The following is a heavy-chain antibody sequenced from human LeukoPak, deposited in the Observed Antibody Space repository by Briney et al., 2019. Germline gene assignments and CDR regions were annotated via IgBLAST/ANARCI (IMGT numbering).Heavy chain of an antibody. J-gene: IGHJ4*02. Sequence: SSVTVSCKASGGSFTSYAISWVRQAPGQGLEWMGWIIPIFGTANYAQKFQGRVTITADESTSTAYMELSSLRFEDTAVYYCASGELYYYDSSCIYYWDYWGQGTLVTVSS. V-gene: IGHV1-69*13. CDR3: ASGELYYYDSSCIYYWDY. D-gene: IGHD3-22*01. CDR1: GGSFTSYA. CDR2: IIPIFGTA.